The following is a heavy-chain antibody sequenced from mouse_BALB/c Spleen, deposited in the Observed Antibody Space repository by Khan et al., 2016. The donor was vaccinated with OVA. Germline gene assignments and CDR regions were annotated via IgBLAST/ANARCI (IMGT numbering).Heavy chain of an antibody. D-gene: IGHD1-1*01. J-gene: IGHJ3*01. Sequence: QVQLKESGPGLVAPSQSLSITCTVSGFSLTNYGVHWVRQPPREGLEWLGVIWAGGSTNYNSALMSRLSISKDNSKSQVFLKMNSLQTNDTAMCYCARPYYGSAWFAYWGQGTLVTVSA. V-gene: IGHV2-9*02. CDR3: ARPYYGSAWFAY. CDR1: GFSLTNYG. CDR2: IWAGGST.